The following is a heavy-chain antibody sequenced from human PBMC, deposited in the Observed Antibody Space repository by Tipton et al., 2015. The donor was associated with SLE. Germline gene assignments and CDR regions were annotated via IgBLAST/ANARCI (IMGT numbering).Heavy chain of an antibody. CDR1: GGSISGYY. V-gene: IGHV4-34*01. CDR3: ARVRVGATTGVDY. Sequence: TLSLTCTVSGGSISGYYWSWIRQPPGKGLEWIGEINHSGSTDYNPSLKSRVTIPVDTSKNQLSLKLSSVTAADTAVYYCARVRVGATTGVDYWGQGTLVTVSS. J-gene: IGHJ4*02. CDR2: INHSGST. D-gene: IGHD1-26*01.